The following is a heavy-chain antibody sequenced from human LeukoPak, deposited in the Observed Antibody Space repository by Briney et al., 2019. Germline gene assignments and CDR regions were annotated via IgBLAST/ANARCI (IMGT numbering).Heavy chain of an antibody. J-gene: IGHJ5*02. CDR2: IYYSGST. CDR3: ARGLFKGSGFDP. V-gene: IGHV4-39*01. CDR1: GGSISSSSYY. Sequence: PSETLSLTCTVSGGSISSSSYYWGWIRQPPGTGLEWVGSIYYSGSTYYNPSLKRRVTISVDTSKNQFSLKLCSVTAADTAVYYCARGLFKGSGFDPWGQGTLVTVSS. D-gene: IGHD3-10*01.